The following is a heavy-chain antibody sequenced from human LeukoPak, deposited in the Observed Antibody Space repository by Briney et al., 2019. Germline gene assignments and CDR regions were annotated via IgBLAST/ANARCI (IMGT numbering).Heavy chain of an antibody. D-gene: IGHD3-22*01. CDR2: INHSGST. CDR3: ARGRHYYDSSGYYSRFNY. CDR1: GGSFSGYY. Sequence: SETLSLTCAVYGGSFSGYYWSWIRQPPGKGLEWIGEINHSGSTNYNPSLKSRVTISVDTSKNQFSLKLSSVTAADTAVYYCARGRHYYDSSGYYSRFNYWGQGTLVTVSS. J-gene: IGHJ4*02. V-gene: IGHV4-34*01.